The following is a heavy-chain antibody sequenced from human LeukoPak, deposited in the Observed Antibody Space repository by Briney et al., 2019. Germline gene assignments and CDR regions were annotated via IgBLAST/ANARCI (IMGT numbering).Heavy chain of an antibody. CDR2: IFYSGSA. Sequence: SETLSLPYTVSGGSISSGYYSWNCIRQHPEKSLEWIGYIFYSGSAYYNPSLKSRVTISVDTSKNQFSLKLSSVTAADTAVYYCARGVNLIGGFDYWGHREPFSVSS. CDR1: GGSISSGYYS. D-gene: IGHD3-22*01. V-gene: IGHV4-31*03. CDR3: ARGVNLIGGFDY. J-gene: IGHJ4*02.